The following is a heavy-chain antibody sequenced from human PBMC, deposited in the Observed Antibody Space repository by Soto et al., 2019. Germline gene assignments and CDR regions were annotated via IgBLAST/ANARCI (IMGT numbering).Heavy chain of an antibody. V-gene: IGHV1-69*13. CDR2: IIPIFGTP. J-gene: IGHJ5*01. D-gene: IGHD5-18*01. CDR3: ARAAYTSMATHRLDS. CDR1: GGTFNNYG. Sequence: SVKVSCKASGGTFNNYGISWVRQAPGQGLEWVGGIIPIFGTPNYAQKFQGRVTITADGSTSTAYMELSSLRSEDTAVYYCARAAYTSMATHRLDSWGQGTLVTVSS.